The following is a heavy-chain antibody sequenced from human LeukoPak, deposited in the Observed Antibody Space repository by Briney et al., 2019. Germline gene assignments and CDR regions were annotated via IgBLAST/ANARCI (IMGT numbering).Heavy chain of an antibody. Sequence: GESLKISCAASGFTFSSYAMSWVRQAPGKGLEWVSAISGSGGSTYYADSVKGRFTISRDNSKNTLYLQMNSLRAEDTAVYYCAKDPSVAGTSDYWGQGTLVTVSS. D-gene: IGHD6-19*01. CDR1: GFTFSSYA. J-gene: IGHJ4*02. CDR2: ISGSGGST. V-gene: IGHV3-23*01. CDR3: AKDPSVAGTSDY.